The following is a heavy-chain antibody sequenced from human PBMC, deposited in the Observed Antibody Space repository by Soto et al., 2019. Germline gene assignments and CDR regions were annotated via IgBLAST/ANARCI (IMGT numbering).Heavy chain of an antibody. V-gene: IGHV5-10-1*01. J-gene: IGHJ6*02. Sequence: GESLKISCKGSGYSFTSYWISWVRQMPGKGLEWMGRIDPSDSYTNYSPSFQGHVTISADKSISTAYLQWSSLKASDTAMYYCARLLVPSRGYYYGMDVWGQGTTVTVSS. CDR3: ARLLVPSRGYYYGMDV. D-gene: IGHD6-13*01. CDR1: GYSFTSYW. CDR2: IDPSDSYT.